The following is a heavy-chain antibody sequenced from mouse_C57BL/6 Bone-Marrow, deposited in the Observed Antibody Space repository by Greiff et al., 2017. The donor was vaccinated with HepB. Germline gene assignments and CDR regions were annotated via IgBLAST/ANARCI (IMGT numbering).Heavy chain of an antibody. V-gene: IGHV1-50*01. J-gene: IGHJ4*01. CDR2: IDPSDSYT. Sequence: VQLQQSGAELVKPGASVKLSCKASGYTFTSYWMQWVKQRPGQGLEWIGEIDPSDSYTNYNQKFKGKATLTVDTSSSTAYMQLSSLTSEDSAVYYCARSPPTTRYAMDYWGQGTSVTVSS. CDR3: ARSPPTTRYAMDY. D-gene: IGHD1-1*01. CDR1: GYTFTSYW.